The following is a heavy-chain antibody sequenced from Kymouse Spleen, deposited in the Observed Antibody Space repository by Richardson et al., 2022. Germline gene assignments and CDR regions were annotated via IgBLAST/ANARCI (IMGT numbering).Heavy chain of an antibody. Sequence: EVQLVESGGGLVQPGGSLRLSCAASGFTFSSYAMSWVRQAPGKGLEWVSAISGSGGSTYYADSVKGRFTISRDNSKNTLYLQMNSLRAEDTAVYYCAKGNWGPFYYYYGMDVWGQGTTVTVSS. V-gene: IGHV3-23*04. CDR2: ISGSGGST. CDR1: GFTFSSYA. D-gene: IGHD7-27*02. J-gene: IGHJ6*02. CDR3: AKGNWGPFYYYYGMDV.